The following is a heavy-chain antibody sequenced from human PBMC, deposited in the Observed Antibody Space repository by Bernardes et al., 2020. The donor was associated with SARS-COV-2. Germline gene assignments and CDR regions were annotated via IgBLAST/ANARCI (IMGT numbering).Heavy chain of an antibody. CDR2: ISYDGSNK. D-gene: IGHD2-15*01. Sequence: SLRLSCAASGFTFSSYAMHWVRQAPGKGLEWVAVISYDGSNKYYADSVKGRFTISRDNSKNTLYLQMNSLRAEDTAVYYCARGEGYCSGGSCTLGDAFDIWGQGTMVTVSS. V-gene: IGHV3-30*01. CDR3: ARGEGYCSGGSCTLGDAFDI. J-gene: IGHJ3*02. CDR1: GFTFSSYA.